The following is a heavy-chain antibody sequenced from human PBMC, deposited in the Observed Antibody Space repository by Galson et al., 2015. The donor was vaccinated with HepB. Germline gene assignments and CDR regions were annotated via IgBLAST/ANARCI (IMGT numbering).Heavy chain of an antibody. CDR2: ITASGST. CDR3: TKAYSGDWSYYDS. D-gene: IGHD6-19*01. Sequence: SLRLSCAASGFTFSSYAMTWVRQGPGKGLEWVSRITASGSTQYADSVKGRFTISRDNSKSTLYLQMDSLRAEDTAFYYCTKAYSGDWSYYDSWGQGALVTASS. J-gene: IGHJ4*02. V-gene: IGHV3-23*01. CDR1: GFTFSSYA.